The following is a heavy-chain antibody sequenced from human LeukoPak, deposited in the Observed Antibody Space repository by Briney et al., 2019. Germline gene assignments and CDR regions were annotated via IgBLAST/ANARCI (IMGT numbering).Heavy chain of an antibody. J-gene: IGHJ4*02. CDR1: GFTFSSYE. Sequence: GGSLRLSCAASGFTFSSYEMNWVRQAPGKGLEWGSYISSSGSTIYYADSVKGRFTISRDNAKNSLYLQMNSLRAEDTAVYYCARSFVEMATIISEDFDYWGQGTLVTVSS. D-gene: IGHD5-24*01. V-gene: IGHV3-48*03. CDR3: ARSFVEMATIISEDFDY. CDR2: ISSSGSTI.